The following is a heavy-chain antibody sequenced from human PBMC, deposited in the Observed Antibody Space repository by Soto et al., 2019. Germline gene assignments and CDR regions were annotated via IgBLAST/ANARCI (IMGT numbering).Heavy chain of an antibody. CDR2: IWYDGSNK. Sequence: PGGSLRLSCAASGFTFSSYGMHWVRQAPGKGLEWVAVIWYDGSNKYYADSVKGRFTISRDNSKNTLYLQMNSLRAEDTAVYYCAIVVPAANGMDVWGQGTTVTVSS. J-gene: IGHJ6*02. CDR1: GFTFSSYG. V-gene: IGHV3-33*01. D-gene: IGHD2-2*01. CDR3: AIVVPAANGMDV.